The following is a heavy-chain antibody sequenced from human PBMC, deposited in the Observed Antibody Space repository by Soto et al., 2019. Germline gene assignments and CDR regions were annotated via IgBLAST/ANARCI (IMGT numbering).Heavy chain of an antibody. CDR1: GFTFGDYW. V-gene: IGHV3-7*01. CDR2: IKPDGSEK. Sequence: EVQLVESGGGLVQPGGSLRLSCAASGFTFGDYWMSWVRQAPGKGLEWVANIKPDGSEKYYVDSVRGRFTISRDSAKNSLYLQMNSQRAEDTAVYYCARVGLHPYYFDYWGQGTLVTVSS. J-gene: IGHJ4*02. CDR3: ARVGLHPYYFDY. D-gene: IGHD4-4*01.